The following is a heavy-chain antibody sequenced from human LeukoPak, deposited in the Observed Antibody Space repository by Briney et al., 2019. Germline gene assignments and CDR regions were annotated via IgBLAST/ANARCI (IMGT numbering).Heavy chain of an antibody. CDR2: INPSGGST. CDR1: GYTFTSYY. CDR3: ARDIHPFMTTVTPGY. J-gene: IGHJ4*02. V-gene: IGHV1-46*01. Sequence: ASVKVSCKASGYTFTSYYMHWVRRAPGQGLEWMGIINPSGGSTSYAQKFQGRVTMTRDTSTSTVYMELSSPRSEDTAVYYCARDIHPFMTTVTPGYWGQGTLVTVSS. D-gene: IGHD4-17*01.